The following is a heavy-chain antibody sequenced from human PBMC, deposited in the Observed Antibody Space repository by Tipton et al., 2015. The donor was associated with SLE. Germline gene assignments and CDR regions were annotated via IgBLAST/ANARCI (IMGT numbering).Heavy chain of an antibody. V-gene: IGHV4-34*01. CDR3: ASGGRGLRSGWYKNAFDI. Sequence: TLSLTCAVYGGSFSGYYWSWIRQPPGKGLEWIGEINHSGSTNYNPSLKSRVTISVDTSKNQFSLKLSSVTAADTAVYYCASGGRGLRSGWYKNAFDIWGQGTMATVSS. J-gene: IGHJ3*02. D-gene: IGHD6-19*01. CDR2: INHSGST. CDR1: GGSFSGYY.